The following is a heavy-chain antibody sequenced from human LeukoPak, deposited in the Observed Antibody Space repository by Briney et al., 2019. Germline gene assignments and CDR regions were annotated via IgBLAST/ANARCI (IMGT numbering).Heavy chain of an antibody. V-gene: IGHV3-23*01. CDR2: ISGSGGST. D-gene: IGHD2-15*01. J-gene: IGHJ4*02. Sequence: GGSLRLSCAASGFTFNNYAMSWVRQAPGKGLEWVSAISGSGGSTYYADSVTGRFTISRDNSKNTLYLQMNSLRAEDTAVYYCAKDGAYCNGGSCPHYWGQGTLVTVSS. CDR3: AKDGAYCNGGSCPHY. CDR1: GFTFNNYA.